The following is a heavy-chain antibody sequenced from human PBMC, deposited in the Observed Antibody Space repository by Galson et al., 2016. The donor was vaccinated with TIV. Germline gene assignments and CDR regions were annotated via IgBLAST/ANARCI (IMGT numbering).Heavy chain of an antibody. CDR2: IKPNRGDT. J-gene: IGHJ4*02. CDR1: GYTFTKYG. D-gene: IGHD3-9*01. CDR3: ARGFGVLTGNYLPKDFDY. Sequence: SVKVSCKASGYTFTKYGISWVRQAPGQGLEWMGWIKPNRGDTNVAQKFRGRVTMTRDTSITTASLELSGLRSDDTAVYYCARGFGVLTGNYLPKDFDYWGQGTLVTVSS. V-gene: IGHV1-18*01.